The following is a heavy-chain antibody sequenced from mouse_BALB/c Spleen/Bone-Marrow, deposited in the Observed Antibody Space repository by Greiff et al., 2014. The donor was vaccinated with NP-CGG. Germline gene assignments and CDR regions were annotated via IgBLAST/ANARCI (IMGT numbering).Heavy chain of an antibody. Sequence: VQRVESGAELARPGASVKLSGKAAGYTFTSYWMQWVKQRPGQGLEWIGAIYPGDGDTRYSQKFKEKATLTADKSSSTAYIQLSSLASEDSAVYYCARRGSDYENAMDYWGQGTSVIVSS. CDR3: ARRGSDYENAMDY. CDR1: GYTFTSYW. J-gene: IGHJ4*01. D-gene: IGHD2-4*01. CDR2: IYPGDGDT. V-gene: IGHV1-87*01.